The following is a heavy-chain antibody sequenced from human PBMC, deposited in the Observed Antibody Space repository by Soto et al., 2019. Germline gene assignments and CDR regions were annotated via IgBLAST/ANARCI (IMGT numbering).Heavy chain of an antibody. CDR3: ARTDSSGYKGPFDY. CDR1: GGTFISYA. V-gene: IGHV1-69*13. J-gene: IGHJ4*02. Sequence: SAKVSCKASGGTFISYAISWVRQAPGQGLEWMGGIIPIFGTANYAQKFQGRVTITADESTSTAYMELSSLRSEDTAVYYCARTDSSGYKGPFDYWGQGTQVTVSS. D-gene: IGHD3-22*01. CDR2: IIPIFGTA.